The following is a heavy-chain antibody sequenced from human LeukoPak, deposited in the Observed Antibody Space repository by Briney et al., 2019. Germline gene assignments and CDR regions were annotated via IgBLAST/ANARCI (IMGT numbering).Heavy chain of an antibody. CDR1: GYTFTSYD. CDR3: ASMKRITIFGVVISRYYYYGMDV. J-gene: IGHJ6*02. V-gene: IGHV1-8*01. CDR2: MNPNSGNT. Sequence: ASVKVSCKASGYTFTSYDINWVRQATGQALEWMGWMNPNSGNTGYAQQFQGRVTMTRNTSISTAYMELSSLRSEDTAVYYCASMKRITIFGVVISRYYYYGMDVWGQGTTVTVSS. D-gene: IGHD3-3*01.